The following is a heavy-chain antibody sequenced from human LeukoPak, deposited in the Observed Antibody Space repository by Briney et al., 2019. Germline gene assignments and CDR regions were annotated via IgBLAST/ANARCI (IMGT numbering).Heavy chain of an antibody. CDR3: TREAFTTVTSATDAFDI. V-gene: IGHV1-2*02. J-gene: IGHJ3*02. Sequence: ASVRVSCTASGYTFTIYGISWVRQAPGQGVERMGWINPNSGGTNSAQKFQGRVTMTRDPSISTAYMELSRLRSDDTAVYYCTREAFTTVTSATDAFDICGQGTMVTVS. D-gene: IGHD4-17*01. CDR2: INPNSGGT. CDR1: GYTFTIYG.